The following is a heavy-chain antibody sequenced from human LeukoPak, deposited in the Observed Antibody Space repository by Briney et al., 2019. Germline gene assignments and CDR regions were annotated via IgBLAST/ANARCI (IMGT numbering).Heavy chain of an antibody. CDR2: IYYGGST. Sequence: PSETLSLTCTVSGGSISSNSYYWGWIRQPPGKGLEWIGSIYYGGSTFYNPSLKSRVTISVDTSQNQFSLRLSSVTAADTAVYYCAREWFGEILGYYHGMDVWGQGTTVTVSS. J-gene: IGHJ6*02. CDR1: GGSISSNSYY. D-gene: IGHD3-10*01. V-gene: IGHV4-39*02. CDR3: AREWFGEILGYYHGMDV.